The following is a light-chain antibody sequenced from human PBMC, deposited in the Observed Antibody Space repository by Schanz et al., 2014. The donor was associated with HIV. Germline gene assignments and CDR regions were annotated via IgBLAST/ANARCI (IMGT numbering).Light chain of an antibody. Sequence: QSVLTQPASVSGSPGQSITISCTGTSSDVGVYNYVSWYQHHPGKAPKLMIYEVIKRPSGVPDRFSGSKSGNTASLTISGLQADDEADYYCSSYTTSSTLVFGGGTKLTVL. CDR1: SSDVGVYNY. J-gene: IGLJ2*01. CDR2: EVI. CDR3: SSYTTSSTLV. V-gene: IGLV2-14*01.